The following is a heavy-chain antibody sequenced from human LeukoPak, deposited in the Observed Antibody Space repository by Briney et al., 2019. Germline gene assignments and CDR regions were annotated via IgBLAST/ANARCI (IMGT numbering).Heavy chain of an antibody. CDR3: ARCGDCFEDSYDGTDV. CDR1: GYSFTSYW. J-gene: IGHJ6*02. CDR2: IYPGDSDT. D-gene: IGHD2-21*02. V-gene: IGHV5-51*01. Sequence: GKSLKISCKGSGYSFTSYWIGWVRQMPGKGLEWMGIIYPGDSDTRYSPSFQGQVTISADKSISTAYLQWSSLKASDTAMYYWARCGDCFEDSYDGTDVGSQRTTVT.